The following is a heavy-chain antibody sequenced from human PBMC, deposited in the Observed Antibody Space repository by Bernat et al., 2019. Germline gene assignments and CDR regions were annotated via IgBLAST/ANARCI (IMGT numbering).Heavy chain of an antibody. J-gene: IGHJ5*02. CDR2: IYYSGST. CDR1: GGSVSSGSYY. CDR3: ARGDSGSYYSWFDP. Sequence: QLQLQESGPGLVKPSETLSLTCTVSGGSVSSGSYYWSWIRQPPGKGLEWIGYIYYSGSTNYNPSLKSRVTISVDTSKNQFSLKLSSVTAADTAVYYCARGDSGSYYSWFDPWGQGTLVTVSS. V-gene: IGHV4-61*01. D-gene: IGHD1-26*01.